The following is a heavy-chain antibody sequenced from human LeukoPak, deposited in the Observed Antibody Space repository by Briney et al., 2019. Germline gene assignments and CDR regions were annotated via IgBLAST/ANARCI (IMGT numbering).Heavy chain of an antibody. J-gene: IGHJ5*02. CDR3: ANLVGATSS. CDR2: IGGST. D-gene: IGHD1-26*01. Sequence: PGGSLRLSCAASGFTFSNSGMSWVRQAPGKGLEWVSSIGGSTYYADSVKGRFTISRDNSKNTLYLQMNSLRAEDTAVYYCANLVGATSSWGQGILVTVSS. CDR1: GFTFSNSG. V-gene: IGHV3-23*01.